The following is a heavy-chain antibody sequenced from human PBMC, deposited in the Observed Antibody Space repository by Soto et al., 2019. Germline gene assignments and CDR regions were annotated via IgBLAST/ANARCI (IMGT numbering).Heavy chain of an antibody. D-gene: IGHD4-4*01. V-gene: IGHV3-30*03. Sequence: GGSLRLSCAASGFTFTNYDMHWVRQSPGKGLEWMALILHDGSAEYYADSVKGRFTISRDNSKNTLYLQMNSLRAEDTAVYYCARSRDGYSFYFYYGMDGWGQGTTVTVSS. CDR3: ARSRDGYSFYFYYGMDG. J-gene: IGHJ6*02. CDR2: ILHDGSAE. CDR1: GFTFTNYD.